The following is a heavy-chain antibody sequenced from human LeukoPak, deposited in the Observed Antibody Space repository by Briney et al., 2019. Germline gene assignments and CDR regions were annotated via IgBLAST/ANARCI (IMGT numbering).Heavy chain of an antibody. V-gene: IGHV4-59*01. Sequence: SETLSLTCTVSGGSINSYYWSWIRQPPGKGLEWIGYIYYSGSTNYNPSLKSRVTISADTSKNQFSLKLSSVTAADTAVYYCARGYDSSPGDAFDIWGQGTMVTVSS. CDR3: ARGYDSSPGDAFDI. CDR2: IYYSGST. CDR1: GGSINSYY. J-gene: IGHJ3*02. D-gene: IGHD3-22*01.